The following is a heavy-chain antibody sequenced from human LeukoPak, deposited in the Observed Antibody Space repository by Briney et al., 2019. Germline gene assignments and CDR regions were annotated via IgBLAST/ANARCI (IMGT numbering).Heavy chain of an antibody. Sequence: GGSLRLSCAASGFTFSNYGMHWVRQAPGKGLEWVAVISYDGSNKYYADSVKGRFTISRDNSKNTLYVQMNSLRPEDTAVYYCAKGSYYDQIPESDYWGQGTLVTVSS. J-gene: IGHJ4*02. V-gene: IGHV3-30*18. D-gene: IGHD3-22*01. CDR3: AKGSYYDQIPESDY. CDR1: GFTFSNYG. CDR2: ISYDGSNK.